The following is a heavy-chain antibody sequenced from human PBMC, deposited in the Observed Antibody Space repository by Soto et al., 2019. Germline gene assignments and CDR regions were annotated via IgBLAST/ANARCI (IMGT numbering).Heavy chain of an antibody. CDR2: ISGSGGST. CDR1: GFTFSSYA. D-gene: IGHD3-22*01. V-gene: IGHV3-23*01. CDR3: AKDRLRMIVVVSPGAFDI. Sequence: GGSLRLSCAASGFTFSSYAMSWVRQAPGKGLEWASAISGSGGSTYYADSVKGRFTISRDNSKNTLYLQMNSLRAEDTAVYYCAKDRLRMIVVVSPGAFDIWGQGTMVTVSS. J-gene: IGHJ3*02.